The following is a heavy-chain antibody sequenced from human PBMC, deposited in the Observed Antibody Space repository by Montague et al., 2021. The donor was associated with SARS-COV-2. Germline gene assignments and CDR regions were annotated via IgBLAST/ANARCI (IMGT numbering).Heavy chain of an antibody. D-gene: IGHD2-8*01. J-gene: IGHJ2*01. CDR2: IYYSGST. CDR1: GGSISSSSYY. Sequence: SETLSLTCTVSGGSISSSSYYWGWIRQPPGKGLEWIGSIYYSGSTYYNPSLKSRVTISVDTSKNQFSLKLSSVTAADTAVYYCARRKSTSIVLMVYASSYWYFDLWGRGTLVTVSS. V-gene: IGHV4-39*01. CDR3: ARRKSTSIVLMVYASSYWYFDL.